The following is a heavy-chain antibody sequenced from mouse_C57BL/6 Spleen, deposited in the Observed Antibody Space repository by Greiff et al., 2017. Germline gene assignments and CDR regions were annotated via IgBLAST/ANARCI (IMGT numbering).Heavy chain of an antibody. CDR1: GFTFSDYG. J-gene: IGHJ2*01. D-gene: IGHD1-1*01. Sequence: EVQLVESGGGLVKPGGSLKLSCAASGFTFSDYGMHWVRQAPEKGLEWVAYISSGSSTIYYADTVKGRFTISRDNAKNTLFLRMTSLRSEDTAMYYCARTLTTVVAPDYWGQGTTLTVSS. CDR2: ISSGSSTI. V-gene: IGHV5-17*01. CDR3: ARTLTTVVAPDY.